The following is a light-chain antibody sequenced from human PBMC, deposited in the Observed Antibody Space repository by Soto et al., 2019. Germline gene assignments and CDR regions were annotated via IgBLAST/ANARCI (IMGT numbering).Light chain of an antibody. J-gene: IGKJ1*01. V-gene: IGKV3-15*01. CDR2: GAS. CDR1: QSVSSN. CDR3: QQYDTWPRT. Sequence: EIVMTQSPATLSVSPGDRATLSCRASQSVSSNLAWYQQKPGQAPRLLIYGASTRATGIPARFSGSGSGTEFTLTISGLQSEDFAVYYCQQYDTWPRTFGQGTKVDIK.